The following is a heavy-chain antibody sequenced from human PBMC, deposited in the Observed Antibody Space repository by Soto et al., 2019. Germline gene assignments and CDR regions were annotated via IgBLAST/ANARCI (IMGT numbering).Heavy chain of an antibody. CDR3: ARVLSPGRLRWKGYYYYYLAF. V-gene: IGHV1-8*01. CDR1: GYTFTSYD. CDR2: MNPNSGNT. J-gene: IGHJ6*03. Sequence: ASVKVSCKASGYTFTSYDINWVRQATGQGLEWMGWMNPNSGNTGYAQKFQGRVTMTRNTSISTAYMELSSLRSEDTAVYYCARVLSPGRLRWKGYYYYYLAFWGKGSTVTVSS. D-gene: IGHD4-17*01.